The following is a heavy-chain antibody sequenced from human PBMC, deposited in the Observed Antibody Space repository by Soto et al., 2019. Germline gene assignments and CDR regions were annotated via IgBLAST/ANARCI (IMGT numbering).Heavy chain of an antibody. CDR3: AKDSDYGDYVNYFDY. Sequence: GGSLRLSCAASGFTFSSYAMSWVRQAPGKGLEWVSAISGSGSGGTTYYADSVKGRFTISRDNSKNTLYLQMNSLRAEDTAVYYCAKDSDYGDYVNYFDYWGQGTLVTVSS. D-gene: IGHD4-17*01. J-gene: IGHJ4*02. V-gene: IGHV3-23*01. CDR2: ISGSGSGGTT. CDR1: GFTFSSYA.